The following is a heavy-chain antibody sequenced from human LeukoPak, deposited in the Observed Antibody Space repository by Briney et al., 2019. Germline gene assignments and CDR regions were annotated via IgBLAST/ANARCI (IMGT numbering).Heavy chain of an antibody. CDR1: GSGFTFSSSG. CDR3: ASTGRGYYDSIDY. D-gene: IGHD3-22*01. V-gene: IGHV3-33*08. Sequence: PGGSLRLSCAASGSGFTFSSSGMHWVRQAPGKGLEWVALIWSDGSNKYYAGSVKGRFTISRDNSNNTLYLQMNSLRAEYTALYYCASTGRGYYDSIDYWGQGTLVTVSS. CDR2: IWSDGSNK. J-gene: IGHJ4*02.